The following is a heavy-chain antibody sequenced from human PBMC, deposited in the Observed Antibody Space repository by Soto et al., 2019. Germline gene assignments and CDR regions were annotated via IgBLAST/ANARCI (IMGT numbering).Heavy chain of an antibody. D-gene: IGHD2-15*01. Sequence: QVQLVESGGGVVQPGRSLRLSCAASGFTFRIYAMHWFRQAPGKGLECVAVISYDGSNKFYRDSVKGRFTISRDNSKNTLYLQINSLRYEDTAVYYCAIGDREDIAVVIGARPGEYGVDVWGQGTTVTVSS. V-gene: IGHV3-30-3*01. CDR2: ISYDGSNK. CDR3: AIGDREDIAVVIGARPGEYGVDV. J-gene: IGHJ6*02. CDR1: GFTFRIYA.